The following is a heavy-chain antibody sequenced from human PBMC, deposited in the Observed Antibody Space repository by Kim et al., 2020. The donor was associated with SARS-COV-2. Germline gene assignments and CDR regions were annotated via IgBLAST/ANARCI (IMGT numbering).Heavy chain of an antibody. D-gene: IGHD3-10*01. Sequence: GGSLRLSCAASGFSVSTNDMSWVRQAPGKGLEWVATIFGSGATYFADSAKGRFTISRDNSKNTLYLQMNSLRAEDTGAYHCARKLLWFGDNGMDVWGQGTTVTVSS. CDR3: ARKLLWFGDNGMDV. CDR1: GFSVSTND. V-gene: IGHV3-53*01. J-gene: IGHJ6*02. CDR2: IFGSGAT.